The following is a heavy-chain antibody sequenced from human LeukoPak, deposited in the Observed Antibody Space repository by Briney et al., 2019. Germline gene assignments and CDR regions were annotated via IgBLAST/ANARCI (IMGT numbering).Heavy chain of an antibody. CDR3: ARGAGWLPLV. CDR1: GGSFSGYY. J-gene: IGHJ4*02. CDR2: INHSGST. V-gene: IGHV4-34*01. Sequence: SETLSLTCAVYGGSFSGYYWSWIRQPPGKGLEWIGEINHSGSTNYNPSLKSRVTISVDTSNNQFSLKLISVTAADTAVYYCARGAGWLPLVWGQGTLVTVSS. D-gene: IGHD5-24*01.